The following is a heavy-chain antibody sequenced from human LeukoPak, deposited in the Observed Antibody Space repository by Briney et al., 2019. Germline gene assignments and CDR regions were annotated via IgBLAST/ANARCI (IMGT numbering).Heavy chain of an antibody. Sequence: PSETLSLTCTVSGGSISSSSYYWGWICQPPGKGLEWIGSIYYSGSTYYNPSLKSRVTISVDTSKNQFSLKLSSVTAADTAVYYCASFGGNLLASFDYWGQGTLVTVSS. D-gene: IGHD4-23*01. V-gene: IGHV4-39*01. CDR3: ASFGGNLLASFDY. CDR2: IYYSGST. CDR1: GGSISSSSYY. J-gene: IGHJ4*02.